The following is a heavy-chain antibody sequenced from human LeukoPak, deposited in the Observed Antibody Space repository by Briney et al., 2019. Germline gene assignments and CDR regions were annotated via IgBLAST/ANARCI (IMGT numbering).Heavy chain of an antibody. CDR1: GYTFTTYD. D-gene: IGHD3-22*01. V-gene: IGHV1-8*01. CDR3: ARTMTFNYDSTGVRAFDI. J-gene: IGHJ3*02. CDR2: MNPNSGER. Sequence: ASVKVSCKTSGYTFTTYDINWVRQATGQGVEYMGWMNPNSGERGYARRFEGRVTMTRDTSTSTANMELSSMRSEDTAVYYCARTMTFNYDSTGVRAFDIWGQGTTVIVSS.